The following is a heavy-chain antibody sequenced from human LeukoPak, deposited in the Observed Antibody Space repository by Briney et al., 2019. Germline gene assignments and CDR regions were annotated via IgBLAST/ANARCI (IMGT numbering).Heavy chain of an antibody. CDR1: GGSVTTYY. CDR3: AREATVVGATII. Sequence: KPSETLSLTCTVSGGSVTTYYWSWIRQSAGKGLEWIGHISTSGTTTYNPSLKSRVTMSVDTSKNQLSLKLTSVTAADTAVYYCAREATVVGATIIWGQGTLVTVSS. J-gene: IGHJ4*02. CDR2: ISTSGTT. D-gene: IGHD1-26*01. V-gene: IGHV4-4*07.